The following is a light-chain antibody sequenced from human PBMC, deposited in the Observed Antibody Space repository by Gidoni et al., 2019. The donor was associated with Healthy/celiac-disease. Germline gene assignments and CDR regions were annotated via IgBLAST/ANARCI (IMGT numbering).Light chain of an antibody. V-gene: IGKV1-5*01. CDR3: QQCYSYSRT. CDR1: QSISSW. Sequence: DILMTPPSSTPPASVGDRVTITCRASQSISSWLAWYQQKPGKAPKLLIYDASSLESGVPSRFSGSGSGTEFTLTISSLQPDDFATYYCQQCYSYSRTFGQGTKVEIK. CDR2: DAS. J-gene: IGKJ1*01.